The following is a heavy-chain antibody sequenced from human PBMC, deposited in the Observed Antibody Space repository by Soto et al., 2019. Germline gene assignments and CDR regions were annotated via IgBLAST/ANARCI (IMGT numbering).Heavy chain of an antibody. D-gene: IGHD3-22*01. J-gene: IGHJ6*02. CDR2: IYYSGST. V-gene: IGHV4-59*01. Sequence: SETLSLTCTVSGGSISSYYWSWIRQPPGKGLEWIGYIYYSGSTNYNPSLKSRVTISVDTSKNQFSLKLSSVTAADTAVYYCARGDYYDNSGYLSYYYYYYGMDVWGQGTTVTVSS. CDR1: GGSISSYY. CDR3: ARGDYYDNSGYLSYYYYYYGMDV.